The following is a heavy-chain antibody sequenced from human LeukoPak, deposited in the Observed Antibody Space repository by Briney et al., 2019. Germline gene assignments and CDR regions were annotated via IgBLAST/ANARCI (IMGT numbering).Heavy chain of an antibody. J-gene: IGHJ3*02. Sequence: GRSLRLSCAASGFTFDDYAMHWVRQAPGKGLEWVSGISWNSGSIGYADSVKGRFTISRDNAKNSLYLQMNSLRAEDMALYYCAKEGGSGWPLEAFDIWGQGTMVTVS. CDR1: GFTFDDYA. CDR2: ISWNSGSI. V-gene: IGHV3-9*03. D-gene: IGHD6-19*01. CDR3: AKEGGSGWPLEAFDI.